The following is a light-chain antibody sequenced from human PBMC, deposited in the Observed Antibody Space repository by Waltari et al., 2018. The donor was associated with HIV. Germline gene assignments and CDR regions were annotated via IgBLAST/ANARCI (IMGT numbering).Light chain of an antibody. CDR1: SPYKY. CDR2: EGY. J-gene: IGLJ3*02. V-gene: IGLV3-10*01. Sequence: SYKLPQPPPVSVSPGQTARITCPAVSPYKYPFWYQQKSGQAPVVVISEGYKRPSGIPERFSGSRSGAMAILTISGAQVEDEGDYYCYSTDSSGKGVFGGGTKLTVL. CDR3: YSTDSSGKGV.